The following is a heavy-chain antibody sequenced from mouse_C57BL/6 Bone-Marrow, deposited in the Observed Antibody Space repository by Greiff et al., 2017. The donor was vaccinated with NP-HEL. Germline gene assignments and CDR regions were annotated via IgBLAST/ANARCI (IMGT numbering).Heavy chain of an antibody. CDR3: KAMDY. CDR2: LDPETGGT. J-gene: IGHJ4*01. CDR1: GYTFTDYE. V-gene: IGHV1-15*01. Sequence: QVQLQQSGAELVRPGASVTLSCKASGYTFTDYEMHWVKQTPVHGLEWIGALDPETGGTAYNQKFKGKAILTADKSSRTAYMELRSLTSEDSAVYYCKAMDYWGQGTSVTVSS.